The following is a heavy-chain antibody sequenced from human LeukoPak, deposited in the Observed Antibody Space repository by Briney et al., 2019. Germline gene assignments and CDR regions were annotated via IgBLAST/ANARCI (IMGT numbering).Heavy chain of an antibody. V-gene: IGHV1-69*04. D-gene: IGHD6-13*01. CDR2: IIPILGIA. J-gene: IGHJ4*02. Sequence: ASVKVSCKASGGTFSSYAISWVRQAPGQGLEWMGRIIPILGIANYAQKFQGRVTITADKSTSTAYMELSSLRSEDTAVYYCASPTSGIKGIAAAGTDYWGQGTLVTVSS. CDR1: GGTFSSYA. CDR3: ASPTSGIKGIAAAGTDY.